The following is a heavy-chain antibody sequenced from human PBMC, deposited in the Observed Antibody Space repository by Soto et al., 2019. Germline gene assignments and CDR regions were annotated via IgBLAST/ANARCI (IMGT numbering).Heavy chain of an antibody. V-gene: IGHV1-69*13. CDR2: IIPIFGTA. CDR1: GGTFSSYA. D-gene: IGHD3-3*01. CDR3: ARGYDFWSGFQTPHYYYYYGMDV. Sequence: GASVKVSCKASGGTFSSYAISWVRQAPGQGLEWMGGIIPIFGTANYAQKVQGRVTITADESTSTAYMELSSLRSEDTAVYYCARGYDFWSGFQTPHYYYYYGMDVWGQGTTVTVSS. J-gene: IGHJ6*02.